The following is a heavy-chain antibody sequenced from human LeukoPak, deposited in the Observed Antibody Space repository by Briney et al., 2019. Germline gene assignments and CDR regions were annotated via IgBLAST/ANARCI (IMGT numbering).Heavy chain of an antibody. CDR3: ARDLGQYYDTSDNWFDP. Sequence: PGGSLRLSCAASGFTFSSYAMTWVRQAPGKGLEWISSISSSGGRTNYADSVKGRFTISRDNAKNTLNLQMNSLRAEDTAVYYCARDLGQYYDTSDNWFDPWGQGTLVTVSS. CDR1: GFTFSSYA. D-gene: IGHD3-22*01. V-gene: IGHV3-23*01. J-gene: IGHJ5*02. CDR2: ISSSGGRT.